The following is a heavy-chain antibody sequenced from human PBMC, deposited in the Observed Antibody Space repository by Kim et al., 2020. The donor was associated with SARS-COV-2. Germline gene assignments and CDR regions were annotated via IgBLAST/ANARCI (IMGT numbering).Heavy chain of an antibody. CDR1: GFTFSSYS. CDR2: ISSSSSYI. V-gene: IGHV3-21*01. J-gene: IGHJ4*02. CDR3: ASDYYDSSGGHY. D-gene: IGHD3-22*01. Sequence: GGSLRLSCAASGFTFSSYSMNWVRQAPGKGLEWVSSISSSSSYIYYADSVKGRFTISRDNAKNSLYLQMNNLRAEDTAVYYCASDYYDSSGGHYWGQGTLVTVSS.